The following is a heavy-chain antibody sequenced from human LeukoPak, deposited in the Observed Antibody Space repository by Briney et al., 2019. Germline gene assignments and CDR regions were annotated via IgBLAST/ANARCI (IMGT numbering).Heavy chain of an antibody. CDR1: GGSISSSSYY. Sequence: PSETLSLTCTVSGGSISSSSYYWGWIRQPPGKGLEWIGSIYYSGSTYYNPSLKSRVTISVDTSKNQFSLKLSSVTAADTAVYYCARGRGAPYYGSWWFDPWGQGTLVTVSS. V-gene: IGHV4-39*07. CDR2: IYYSGST. J-gene: IGHJ5*02. D-gene: IGHD3-10*01. CDR3: ARGRGAPYYGSWWFDP.